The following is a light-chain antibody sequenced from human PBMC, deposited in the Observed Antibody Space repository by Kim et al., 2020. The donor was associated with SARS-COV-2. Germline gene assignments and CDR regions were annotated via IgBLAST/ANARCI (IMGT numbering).Light chain of an antibody. V-gene: IGKV3-20*01. Sequence: SPGERATLSCRASQSVSSSYLAWYQQKPGQAPRLLIYGASSRATGIPDRFSGSGSGTDFTLTISRLEPEDFAVYYCQQYRSSPRTFGQGTKVDIK. CDR1: QSVSSSY. CDR3: QQYRSSPRT. CDR2: GAS. J-gene: IGKJ1*01.